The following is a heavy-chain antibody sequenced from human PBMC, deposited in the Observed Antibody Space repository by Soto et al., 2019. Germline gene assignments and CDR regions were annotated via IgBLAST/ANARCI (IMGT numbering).Heavy chain of an antibody. CDR2: IVPDGRNQ. CDR3: ARGPTHGAFDL. V-gene: IGHV3-30-3*01. J-gene: IGHJ3*01. CDR1: GSPFD. Sequence: QVQLVEFGGGVVQPGRSLRLSCVASGSPFDVHWVRQAPGKGPEWVAHIVPDGRNQYWAESVKGRFTGSRDDAKNTVYLQMNSLRTEATAVYYCARGPTHGAFDLWGQGTMVTVSS.